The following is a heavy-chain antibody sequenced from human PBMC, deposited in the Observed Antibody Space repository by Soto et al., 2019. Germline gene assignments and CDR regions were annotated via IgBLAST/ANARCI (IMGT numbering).Heavy chain of an antibody. J-gene: IGHJ4*02. CDR2: ISYDGSNK. V-gene: IGHV3-30*18. CDR3: AKAAATYYCSGGYCYNYYYFDS. Sequence: APGKGLEWVAVISYDGSNKYYADSVRGRFTISRDNSKNTLYLQMNSLRADDTAVYYCAKAAATYYCSGGYCYNYYYFDSWGQGTLVPVSS. D-gene: IGHD2-15*01.